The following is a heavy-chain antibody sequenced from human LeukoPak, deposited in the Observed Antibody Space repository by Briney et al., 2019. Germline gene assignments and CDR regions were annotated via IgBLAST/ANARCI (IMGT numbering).Heavy chain of an antibody. D-gene: IGHD2-8*01. V-gene: IGHV4-59*08. CDR3: ARGNDWFYY. Sequence: KPSETLSLTCAVYGGSFSGYYWSWIRQPPGEGLEWIGYIYYSGSTNYNPSLKSRVTMSVDTSKNQFSLKLTSVTAADTAVYYCARGNDWFYYWGQGTLVTVSS. J-gene: IGHJ5*01. CDR2: IYYSGST. CDR1: GGSFSGYY.